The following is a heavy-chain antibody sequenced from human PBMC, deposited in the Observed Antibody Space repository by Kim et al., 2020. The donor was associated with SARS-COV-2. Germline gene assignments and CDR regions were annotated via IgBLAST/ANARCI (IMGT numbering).Heavy chain of an antibody. D-gene: IGHD3-22*01. Sequence: SETLSLTCTVSGGSISSYYWSWIRQPAGMGLEWIGRIYTSGSTNYNPSLKSRVTMSVDTSKNQFSLKLSSVTAADTAVYYCARPNSSGYYYGAFDIWGQGTMVTVSS. V-gene: IGHV4-4*07. CDR2: IYTSGST. J-gene: IGHJ3*02. CDR3: ARPNSSGYYYGAFDI. CDR1: GGSISSYY.